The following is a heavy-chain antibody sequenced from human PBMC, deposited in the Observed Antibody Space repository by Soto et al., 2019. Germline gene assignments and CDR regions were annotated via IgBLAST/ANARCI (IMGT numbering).Heavy chain of an antibody. D-gene: IGHD3-3*01. CDR1: GFAFIGYE. J-gene: IGHJ6*02. V-gene: IGHV3-48*03. CDR3: AREVTVFGVIIPTPMDV. CDR2: ISGSGTTI. Sequence: WGSLRLSCAASGFAFIGYEMNLFRHSAFKWLEWISYISGSGTTIYYADSVKGRFTISRDNAKKSLYLQMNSLRAEDTAVYYCAREVTVFGVIIPTPMDVWGQGTTVTVSS.